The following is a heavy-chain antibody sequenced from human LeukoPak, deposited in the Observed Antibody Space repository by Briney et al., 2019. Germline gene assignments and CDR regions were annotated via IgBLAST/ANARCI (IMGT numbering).Heavy chain of an antibody. CDR1: GYTFSNYY. CDR2: INPSGST. J-gene: IGHJ4*02. CDR3: ARDVAPRPGPVHYFDY. D-gene: IGHD6-6*01. V-gene: IGHV1-46*01. Sequence: ASVKVSCKASGYTFSNYYLHWLRQAPRQGPEWLGIINPSGSTNNAQKFEGRVTMTSDLSTSTFYMELNSLRSEDTAIYYCARDVAPRPGPVHYFDYWGQGTLVTVSS.